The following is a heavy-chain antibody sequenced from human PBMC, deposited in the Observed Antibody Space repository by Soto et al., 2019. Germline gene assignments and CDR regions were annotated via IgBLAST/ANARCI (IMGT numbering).Heavy chain of an antibody. CDR2: ISYDGNNK. CDR1: GFNLNTFG. V-gene: IGHV3-30*18. CDR3: AKDAQSYDFWSASSH. D-gene: IGHD3-3*01. Sequence: QVQLVESGGGVVQPGGFLRLCCAASGFNLNTFGMPWVRQAPGKGLDWVSVISYDGNNKFYADSVTGRFTISRDTSKNTVYLQMNSLRAEDTAVYYCAKDAQSYDFWSASSHWGQGTLVTVSS. J-gene: IGHJ4*02.